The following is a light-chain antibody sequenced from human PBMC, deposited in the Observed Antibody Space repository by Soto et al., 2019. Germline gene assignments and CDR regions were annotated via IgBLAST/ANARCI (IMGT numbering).Light chain of an antibody. CDR1: QSVSSY. CDR3: QQRGSWPQYT. V-gene: IGKV3-11*01. CDR2: DTT. Sequence: EIVLTQSPATLSLSPGERATLSCRASQSVSSYLAWYQQKPGQAPRLLIYDTTNRATGIPARFSGSGSGTDFTLTISGLEPEDFAVYYCQQRGSWPQYTFGGGTKVDIK. J-gene: IGKJ4*01.